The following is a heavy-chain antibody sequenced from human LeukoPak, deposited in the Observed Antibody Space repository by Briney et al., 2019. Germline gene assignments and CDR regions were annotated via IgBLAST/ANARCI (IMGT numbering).Heavy chain of an antibody. CDR1: GFTFSSYW. Sequence: GGSVRLSCAASGFTFSSYWMHWVRQAPGKGLVWVSRINSDGSSTSYADSVKGRFTISRDNAKNTLYLQMNSLRAEDTAVYYCHYDSSGHDAFDIWGQGTMVTVSS. D-gene: IGHD3-22*01. J-gene: IGHJ3*02. V-gene: IGHV3-74*01. CDR2: INSDGSST. CDR3: HYDSSGHDAFDI.